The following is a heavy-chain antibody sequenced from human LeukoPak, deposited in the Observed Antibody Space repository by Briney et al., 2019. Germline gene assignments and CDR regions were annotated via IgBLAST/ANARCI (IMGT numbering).Heavy chain of an antibody. CDR3: ASGYNFGYSFDY. V-gene: IGHV4-38-2*02. Sequence: SETLSLTCTVSGYPISSGYYWGWIRQPPGKGLEWIGSIYHSGSTYYNPSLKSRVTISVDTSKNQFSLKLSSLTAADTAVYYCASGYNFGYSFDYWGQGTLVTVSS. CDR1: GYPISSGYY. D-gene: IGHD5-18*01. CDR2: IYHSGST. J-gene: IGHJ4*02.